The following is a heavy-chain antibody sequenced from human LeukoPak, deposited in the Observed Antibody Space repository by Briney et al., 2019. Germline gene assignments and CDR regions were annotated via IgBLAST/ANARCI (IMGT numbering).Heavy chain of an antibody. Sequence: GGSLRLSCAASGFTFSTYWMSWVRQAPGKGLEWVANIKQDGSEKYYVDSVKGRFTISRDNAKNSLYMQMNSLRAEDTAMYYCARDSAGNDYWGQGTLVTVSS. CDR1: GFTFSTYW. CDR3: ARDSAGNDY. J-gene: IGHJ4*02. CDR2: IKQDGSEK. V-gene: IGHV3-7*01. D-gene: IGHD6-13*01.